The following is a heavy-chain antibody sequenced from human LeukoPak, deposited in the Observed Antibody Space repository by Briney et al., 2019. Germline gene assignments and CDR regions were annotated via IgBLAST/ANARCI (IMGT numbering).Heavy chain of an antibody. CDR1: GGSFSGYY. V-gene: IGHV4-59*01. CDR3: ARGLYDSSGYYHFDY. D-gene: IGHD3-22*01. Sequence: PSETLSLTCAVYGGSFSGYYWSWIRQPPGKGLEWIGYIYNSGRTNYNPSLKSRVTILVDTSKNQFSLKLRSVTAADTAVYYCARGLYDSSGYYHFDYWGQGILVTVSS. J-gene: IGHJ4*02. CDR2: IYNSGRT.